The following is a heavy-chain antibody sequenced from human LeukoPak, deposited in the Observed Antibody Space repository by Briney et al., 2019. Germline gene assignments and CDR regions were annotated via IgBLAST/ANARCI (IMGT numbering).Heavy chain of an antibody. CDR3: AKGRGQWPYYYMDV. CDR2: IRSDGSNK. Sequence: SGGSLRLSCAGSGFSFSSYGMHWVRQAPGKGLEWMAFIRSDGSNKYYADSVKGRFTISRDNSKNTLHLQMNSLRAEDTAVYYCAKGRGQWPYYYMDVWGKGTTVTISS. CDR1: GFSFSSYG. J-gene: IGHJ6*03. D-gene: IGHD6-19*01. V-gene: IGHV3-30*02.